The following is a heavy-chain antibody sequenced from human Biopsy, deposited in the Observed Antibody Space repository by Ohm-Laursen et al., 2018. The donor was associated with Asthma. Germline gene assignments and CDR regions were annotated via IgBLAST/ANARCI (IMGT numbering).Heavy chain of an antibody. V-gene: IGHV4-34*01. Sequence: SDTLSLTCVVYGGSFSSNYWSWIRQTPGKGLEWLGDTQHSGYTNYNPSLSNRLTLSVDTSKNQFSLRLTSVTAADTAVYYCARGSSSRLSQWELLVSGGKRAHSYYGMDVWGQGTTVTVSS. CDR3: ARGSSSRLSQWELLVSGGKRAHSYYGMDV. CDR2: TQHSGYT. D-gene: IGHD1-26*01. CDR1: GGSFSSNY. J-gene: IGHJ6*02.